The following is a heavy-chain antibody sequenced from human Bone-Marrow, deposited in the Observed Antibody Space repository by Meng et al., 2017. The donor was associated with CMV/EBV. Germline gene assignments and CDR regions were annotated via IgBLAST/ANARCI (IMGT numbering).Heavy chain of an antibody. CDR3: ARLWVRGALIPDY. J-gene: IGHJ4*02. V-gene: IGHV3-30*02. CDR2: IRYDGSNK. CDR1: GFTFSSYG. D-gene: IGHD3-10*01. Sequence: GGSLRLSCAASGFTFSSYGMHWVRQAPGKGLEWVAFIRYDGSNKYYADSVKGRFTISRDNSKNTLYLQMNSLRAEDTAVYYCARLWVRGALIPDYWGQGTLVTVSS.